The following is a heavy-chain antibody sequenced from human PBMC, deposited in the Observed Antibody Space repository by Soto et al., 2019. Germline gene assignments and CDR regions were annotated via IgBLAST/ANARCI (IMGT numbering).Heavy chain of an antibody. CDR2: ISGKSDSI. J-gene: IGHJ4*02. CDR1: GFTFSNYS. Sequence: EVQLLESGGGLVPPGGSLRLSCEGSGFTFSNYSMNWVRQAPGKGLEWVSYISGKSDSIQYVDSVKGRFTISRDNAMSTLYLHINSISEEENTVYDCSRGAHSVAWLINQWGQGTMVTVYS. D-gene: IGHD3-9*01. V-gene: IGHV3-48*02. CDR3: SRGAHSVAWLINQ.